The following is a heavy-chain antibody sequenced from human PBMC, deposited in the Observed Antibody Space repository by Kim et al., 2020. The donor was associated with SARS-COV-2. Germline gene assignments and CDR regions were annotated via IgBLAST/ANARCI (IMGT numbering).Heavy chain of an antibody. V-gene: IGHV3-11*01. CDR2: ISSSGSTI. Sequence: GGSLRLSCAASGFTFSDYYMSWIRQAPGKGLEWVSYISSSGSTIYYADSVKGRFTISRDNAKNSLYLQMNSLRAEDTAVYYCARGSNTYYYDSSGYYFFAASVEYGMDVWGQGTTVTVSS. CDR3: ARGSNTYYYDSSGYYFFAASVEYGMDV. CDR1: GFTFSDYY. J-gene: IGHJ6*02. D-gene: IGHD3-22*01.